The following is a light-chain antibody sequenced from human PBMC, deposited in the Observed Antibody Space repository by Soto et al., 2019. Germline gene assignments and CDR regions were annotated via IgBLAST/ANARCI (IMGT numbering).Light chain of an antibody. J-gene: IGKJ5*01. Sequence: DIVMTQSPLSLPVTPGEPASISCSSSQSLLHSNGYNYLDWYLQKPGQSPQLLISLGSNRASVVPARFSGSGSGTDFTLKISRVEAEDVGVYYCMQALQTPSTFGQGTRLEIK. V-gene: IGKV2-28*01. CDR2: LGS. CDR3: MQALQTPST. CDR1: QSLLHSNGYNY.